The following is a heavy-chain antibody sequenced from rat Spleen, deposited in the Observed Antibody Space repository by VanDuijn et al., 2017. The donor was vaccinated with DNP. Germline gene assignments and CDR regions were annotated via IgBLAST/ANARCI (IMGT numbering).Heavy chain of an antibody. Sequence: EVQLVESGGGLVQPGRSLKLSCAASGFSFRNYYMAWVRQSPKKGLEWVAIISHSDGITYYPDSVKGRFTISRDNAKSTLYLQMNSLRSEDMATYYCARTYNSGYGGFAYWGQGTLVTVSS. J-gene: IGHJ3*01. CDR2: ISHSDGIT. V-gene: IGHV5-25*01. CDR1: GFSFRNYY. CDR3: ARTYNSGYGGFAY. D-gene: IGHD4-3*01.